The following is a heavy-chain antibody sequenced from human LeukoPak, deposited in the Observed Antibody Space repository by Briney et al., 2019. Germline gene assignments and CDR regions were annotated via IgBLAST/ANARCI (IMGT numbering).Heavy chain of an antibody. J-gene: IGHJ6*03. CDR3: ARGRDYEPLGYYYYYMDV. V-gene: IGHV3-7*01. D-gene: IGHD4-17*01. Sequence: PGRSLRLSCAASGFTFSSYWMSWVRQAPGKWLEWVANIKQDGSEKYYVDSVKVRFTISRDNAKNSLYLQMNSLRAEDTAVYYCARGRDYEPLGYYYYYMDVWGKGTTVTVSS. CDR1: GFTFSSYW. CDR2: IKQDGSEK.